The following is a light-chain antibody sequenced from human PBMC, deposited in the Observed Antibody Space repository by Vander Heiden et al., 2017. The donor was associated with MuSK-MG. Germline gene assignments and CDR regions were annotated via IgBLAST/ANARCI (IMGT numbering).Light chain of an antibody. CDR3: QQSDSTPRT. CDR1: QSISNY. V-gene: IGKV1-39*01. J-gene: IGKJ1*01. Sequence: DIQMTQSPSSLSASVGDRVTITCRASQSISNYVNWYQQKPGKAPKLLMYAASSLQSGVPSRFSGSGSGTDFTLTINRLQPEDFATYYCQQSDSTPRTFGQGTKVEIK. CDR2: AAS.